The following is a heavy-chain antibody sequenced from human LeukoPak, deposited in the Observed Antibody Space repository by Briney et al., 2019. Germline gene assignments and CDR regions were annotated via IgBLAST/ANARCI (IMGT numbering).Heavy chain of an antibody. D-gene: IGHD4-17*01. CDR3: ASEKNYGDKYFDS. CDR2: INRVDGIR. CDR1: GDTFNIHY. J-gene: IGHJ4*02. V-gene: IGHV1-46*02. Sequence: ASLKISCKASGDTFNIHYFHWIRQAPRQPLEWMGIINRVDGIRGNAQTFQGRLMLTKDTSTSTAYMELSSLRSEDTAIYYCASEKNYGDKYFDSWGQGTVVTVSS.